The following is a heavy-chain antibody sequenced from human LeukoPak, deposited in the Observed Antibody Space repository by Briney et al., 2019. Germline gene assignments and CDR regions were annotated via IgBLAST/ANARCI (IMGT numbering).Heavy chain of an antibody. V-gene: IGHV3-74*01. CDR1: GGSFSGYY. Sequence: ETLSLTCAVYGGSFSGYYWTWICQPPGKGLVWVSRINSDGSSTSYADSVKGRFTISRDNAKNTLYLQMNSLRVEDTAVYYCAGGFGYWGQGTLVTVSS. D-gene: IGHD3-16*01. CDR2: INSDGSST. J-gene: IGHJ4*02. CDR3: AGGFGY.